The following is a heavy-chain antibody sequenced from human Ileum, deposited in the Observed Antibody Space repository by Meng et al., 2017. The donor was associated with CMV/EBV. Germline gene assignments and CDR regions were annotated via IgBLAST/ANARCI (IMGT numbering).Heavy chain of an antibody. CDR2: IYEDRTT. D-gene: IGHD1-26*01. V-gene: IGHV4-39*07. CDR3: EAYSHGLSGGSIGN. CDR1: GGSISGRNHY. Sequence: QLKLQESGPGLVKPSETLSLTCTVSGGSISGRNHYWGWIRQPPGKGRECIGHIYEDRTTYYNSSLKSRVAISVDTSRNQFSLKLNSLTAADTAVYYCEAYSHGLSGGSIGNWGQGTLVTVSS. J-gene: IGHJ4*02.